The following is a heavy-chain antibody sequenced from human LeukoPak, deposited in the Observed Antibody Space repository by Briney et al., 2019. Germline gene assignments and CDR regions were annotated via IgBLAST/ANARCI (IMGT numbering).Heavy chain of an antibody. CDR3: ARYVQVTEGYCSSTSCQKSYYFDY. CDR2: IIPIFGTA. V-gene: IGHV1-69*01. CDR1: GGTFSSYA. J-gene: IGHJ4*02. Sequence: ASVKVSCKASGGTFSSYAISWVRQAPGQGLEWMGGIIPIFGTANYAQKFQGRVTITADESTSTAYMELSSLRSEDTAVYYCARYVQVTEGYCSSTSCQKSYYFDYWGQGTLVTVSS. D-gene: IGHD2-2*01.